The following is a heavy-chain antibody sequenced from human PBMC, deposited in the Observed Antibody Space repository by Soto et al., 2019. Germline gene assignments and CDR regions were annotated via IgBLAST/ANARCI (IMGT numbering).Heavy chain of an antibody. CDR3: ARVGGLVGPTVLLFDI. CDR1: GGTFSSYA. D-gene: IGHD1-26*01. V-gene: IGHV1-69*01. J-gene: IGHJ3*02. CDR2: ITPIFGTA. Sequence: QVQLVQSGAEVKKPGSSVKVSCKASGGTFSSYAISWVRQAPGQGLEWMGGITPIFGTANYAQKFQGRVTITADESKSKAYMELSSLRSEDTAVYYCARVGGLVGPTVLLFDIWGQGTMVTVSS.